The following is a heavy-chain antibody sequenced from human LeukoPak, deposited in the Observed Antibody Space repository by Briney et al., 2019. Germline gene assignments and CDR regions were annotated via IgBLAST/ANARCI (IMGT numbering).Heavy chain of an antibody. D-gene: IGHD2-15*01. CDR2: ISGSGGTT. CDR1: GFTFSSYA. J-gene: IGHJ4*02. Sequence: GGSLRLSCAASGFTFSSYAMSWVRQAPGKGLEWVSVISGSGGTTYYADSVKGRFTISRDNAKNSLYLQMNSLRAEDTAVYYCARDCSGGSCYPDLFDYWGQGTLVTVSS. CDR3: ARDCSGGSCYPDLFDY. V-gene: IGHV3-23*01.